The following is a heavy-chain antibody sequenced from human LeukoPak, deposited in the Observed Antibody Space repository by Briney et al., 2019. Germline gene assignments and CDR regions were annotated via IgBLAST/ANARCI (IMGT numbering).Heavy chain of an antibody. CDR3: ARSLSIVVVPAAISYFDY. CDR2: IYHSGST. Sequence: PSETLSLTCTVSGYSISSGYYWGWIRQPPGKGLEWIGSIYHSGSTYYNPSLKSRVTISADTSKNQFSLKLSSVTAADTAVYYCARSLSIVVVPAAISYFDYWGQGTLVTASS. D-gene: IGHD2-2*01. CDR1: GYSISSGYY. J-gene: IGHJ4*02. V-gene: IGHV4-38-2*02.